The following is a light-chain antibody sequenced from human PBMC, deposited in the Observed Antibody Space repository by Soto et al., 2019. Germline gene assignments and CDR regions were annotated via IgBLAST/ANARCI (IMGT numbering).Light chain of an antibody. CDR1: QSVLYSSNNKNY. J-gene: IGKJ4*01. CDR3: QQYYSTPLP. Sequence: DIVMTQSPDSLAVSLGERATINCKSSQSVLYSSNNKNYLAWYQQKPGQPPKLLIYWASTRESVVPDRCSGSGSGTDFTLTISSLQADDVAVYYCQQYYSTPLPFCGGTKLEIK. CDR2: WAS. V-gene: IGKV4-1*01.